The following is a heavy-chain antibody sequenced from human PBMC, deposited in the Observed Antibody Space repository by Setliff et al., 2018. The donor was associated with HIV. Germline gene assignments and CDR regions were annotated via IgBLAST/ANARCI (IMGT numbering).Heavy chain of an antibody. V-gene: IGHV4-59*01. CDR1: GGSISSYY. CDR3: ARGRRSTSSYYYYYYMDV. Sequence: SETLSLTCNVSGGSISSYYWSWIRQPPGKGLEWIGYIYYSGSTNYNPSLKSRVTISVDTSKNQFSLKLSSVTAADTAVYYCARGRRSTSSYYYYYYMDVWGKGTTVTVSS. J-gene: IGHJ6*03. CDR2: IYYSGST. D-gene: IGHD2-2*01.